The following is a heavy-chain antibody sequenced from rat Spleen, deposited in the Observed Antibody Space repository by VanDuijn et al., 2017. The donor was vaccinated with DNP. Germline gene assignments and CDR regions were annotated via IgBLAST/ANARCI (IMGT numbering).Heavy chain of an antibody. CDR1: GFSFSDYD. CDR2: ISPSGGGT. D-gene: IGHD1-12*01. J-gene: IGHJ2*01. Sequence: EVQLVESGGGLVQPGRSLKLSCAASGFSFSDYDMAWVRQAPTKGLEWVAAISPSGGGTYYRDSVKGRFTISRDNAKSTLYLQMDSLGSEDTATYYCARHNNPYYAMDAWGHGVMVTVSS. CDR3: ARHNNPYYAMDA. V-gene: IGHV5-25*01.